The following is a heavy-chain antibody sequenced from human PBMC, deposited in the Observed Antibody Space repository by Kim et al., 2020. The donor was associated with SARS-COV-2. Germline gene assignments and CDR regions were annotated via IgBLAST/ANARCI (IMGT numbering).Heavy chain of an antibody. CDR3: ATGVGMGVPSWFDP. CDR2: FDPEDGET. Sequence: ASVKVSCKVSGYTLTELSMHWVRQAPGKGLEWMGGFDPEDGETIYAQKFQGRVTMTEDTSTDTAYMELSSLRSEDTAVYYCATGVGMGVPSWFDPWGQGTLVTVPS. CDR1: GYTLTELS. J-gene: IGHJ5*02. D-gene: IGHD1-26*01. V-gene: IGHV1-24*01.